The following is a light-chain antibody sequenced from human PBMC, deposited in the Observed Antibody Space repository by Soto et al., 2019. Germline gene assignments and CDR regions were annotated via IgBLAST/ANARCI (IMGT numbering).Light chain of an antibody. Sequence: TQSPSSLSASVGDRVTITCRASQRVNSRYLAWYQQKPGQAPRLLIYGASSRATGIPDRFSGSGSGTDFTLTISRLEPEDFAVYYCQQYGSSPVTFGQGTKVDIK. J-gene: IGKJ1*01. CDR2: GAS. CDR3: QQYGSSPVT. V-gene: IGKV3-20*01. CDR1: QRVNSRY.